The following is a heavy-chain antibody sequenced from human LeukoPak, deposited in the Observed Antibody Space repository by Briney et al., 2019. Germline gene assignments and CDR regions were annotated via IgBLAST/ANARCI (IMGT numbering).Heavy chain of an antibody. CDR2: INYSGNT. J-gene: IGHJ3*01. D-gene: IGHD5-24*01. CDR3: ARRDL. Sequence: SETLSLTCIVSGASISSTHHYWGWIRQPPGKGLEWIGSINYSGNTYYNPPLKSRVTISVDTSKNQFSLKVSSVTAADTALYYCARRDLWGQGTMVTVSS. V-gene: IGHV4-39*07. CDR1: GASISSTHHY.